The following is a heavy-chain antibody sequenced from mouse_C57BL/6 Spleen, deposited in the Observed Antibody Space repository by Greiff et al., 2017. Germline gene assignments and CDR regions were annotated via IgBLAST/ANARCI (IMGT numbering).Heavy chain of an antibody. J-gene: IGHJ2*01. CDR3: ARRDYGSSYVPYFDY. Sequence: VQLQQPGAELVKPGASVKLSCKASGYTFTSYWMHWVKQRPGQGLEWIGMIHPNSGSTNYNEKFKSKATLTVDKSSSTAYMQLSSLTSEDSAVYYCARRDYGSSYVPYFDYWGQGTTLTVSS. V-gene: IGHV1-64*01. D-gene: IGHD1-1*01. CDR2: IHPNSGST. CDR1: GYTFTSYW.